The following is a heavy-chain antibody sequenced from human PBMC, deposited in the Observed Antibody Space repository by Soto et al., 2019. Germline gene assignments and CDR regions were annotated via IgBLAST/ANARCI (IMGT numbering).Heavy chain of an antibody. D-gene: IGHD2-8*02. Sequence: EVQLLESGGGLVQPGGSLRLSSAASGFTFNNYAMSWVRQAPGKGLEWVSAISGSGDTTYYADSVKGRFTISRDNSKNTLYLQMNSLRAEDTAVYYCAKDPSWYYFDFWGQGTLVTVSS. CDR2: ISGSGDTT. V-gene: IGHV3-23*01. CDR3: AKDPSWYYFDF. CDR1: GFTFNNYA. J-gene: IGHJ4*02.